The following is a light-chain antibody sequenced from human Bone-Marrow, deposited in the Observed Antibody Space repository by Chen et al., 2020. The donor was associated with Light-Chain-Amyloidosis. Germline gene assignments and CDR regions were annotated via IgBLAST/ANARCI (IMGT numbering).Light chain of an antibody. CDR3: QSADSSGTYEVI. Sequence: YELTQTPSLSVSPGRTARITCSGDDLPTKYAYWYQQKPGQAPVLVIHRDTERPSGISERFSGSSSGTTATLTISGVQAEDEADYHCQSADSSGTYEVIFGGGTKLTVL. CDR2: RDT. V-gene: IGLV3-25*03. J-gene: IGLJ2*01. CDR1: DLPTKY.